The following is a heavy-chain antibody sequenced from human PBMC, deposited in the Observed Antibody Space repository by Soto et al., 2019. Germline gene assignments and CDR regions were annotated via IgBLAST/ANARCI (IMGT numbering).Heavy chain of an antibody. CDR1: GGTFSSYA. Sequence: QVQLVQSGAEVKKPGSSVKVSCKASGGTFSSYAISWVRQAPGQGLEWMGGIIPIFGTANYAQKFQGRVTITADESTSTAYMELSSLRSEDTAVYYCARQGNCSSTSCYSGWFDPWGQGTLVTVSS. CDR2: IIPIFGTA. J-gene: IGHJ5*02. CDR3: ARQGNCSSTSCYSGWFDP. D-gene: IGHD2-2*01. V-gene: IGHV1-69*01.